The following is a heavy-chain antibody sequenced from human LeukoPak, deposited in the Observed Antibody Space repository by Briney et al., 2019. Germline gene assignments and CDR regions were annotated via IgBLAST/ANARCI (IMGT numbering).Heavy chain of an antibody. V-gene: IGHV4-31*11. CDR3: ASHYCGGDCYLYFDY. D-gene: IGHD2-21*02. J-gene: IGHJ4*02. CDR1: GDSISTNHW. Sequence: PSETLSLTCAVSGDSISTNHWWSWIRQHPGKGLEWIGYIYYSGSTYYNPSLKSRVTISVDTSKNQFSLKLSSVTAADTAVYYCASHYCGGDCYLYFDYWGQGTLVTVSS. CDR2: IYYSGST.